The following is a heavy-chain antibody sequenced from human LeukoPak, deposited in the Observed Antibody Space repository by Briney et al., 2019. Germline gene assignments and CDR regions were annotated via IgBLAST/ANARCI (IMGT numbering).Heavy chain of an antibody. J-gene: IGHJ3*02. CDR3: AREAVPGGRGDTFDI. CDR1: GFTFSDYY. V-gene: IGHV3-11*06. D-gene: IGHD6-19*01. Sequence: GGSLRLSCAASGFTFSDYYMSWIRQAPGKGLEWVSYISSSSSYTNYADSVKGRFTISRDNAKNSLYLQMNSLRAEDTAIYYCAREAVPGGRGDTFDIWGQGTMVTVSS. CDR2: ISSSSSYT.